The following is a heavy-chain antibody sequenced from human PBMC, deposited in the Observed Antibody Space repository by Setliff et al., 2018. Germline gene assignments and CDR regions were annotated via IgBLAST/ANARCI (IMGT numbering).Heavy chain of an antibody. CDR1: GYTFTSSG. D-gene: IGHD2-8*01. V-gene: IGHV1-18*01. CDR3: SRLVRYCTTTTCQRASGAEF. J-gene: IGHJ4*02. Sequence: ASVKVSCKASGYTFTSSGITWVRQAPGQGLEWMGWISTYTGNTNYAQKLQGRITMTTDTSTSTAYMELRSLTSDDTAVYYCSRLVRYCTTTTCQRASGAEFWGQGTLVTVS. CDR2: ISTYTGNT.